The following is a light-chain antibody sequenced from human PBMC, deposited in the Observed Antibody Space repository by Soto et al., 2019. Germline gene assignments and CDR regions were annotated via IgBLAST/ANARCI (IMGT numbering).Light chain of an antibody. CDR3: QVRDVWPS. CDR2: DAS. CDR1: QSVSTS. V-gene: IGKV3-11*01. J-gene: IGKJ1*01. Sequence: IVLTQSPATLSLSPGERAALSCRASQSVSTSLAWYQHKPGQAPRLFIYDASKRAPGIPARFSGSGSGTDFTLTISSLELEDVAVYYCQVRDVWPSFGQGTKVDIK.